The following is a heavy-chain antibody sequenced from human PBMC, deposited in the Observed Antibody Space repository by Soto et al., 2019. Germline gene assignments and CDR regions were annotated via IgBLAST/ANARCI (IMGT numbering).Heavy chain of an antibody. CDR2: IWYDGSNK. D-gene: IGHD4-17*01. V-gene: IGHV3-33*01. CDR3: ARDSIGRGYGGNLHFDY. CDR1: GFTFSSYG. Sequence: GGSLRLSCAASGFTFSSYGMHWVRQAPGKGLEWVAVIWYDGSNKYYADSVKGRFTISRDNSKNTLYLQMNSLRAEDTAVYYCARDSIGRGYGGNLHFDYWGQGTLVTVSS. J-gene: IGHJ4*02.